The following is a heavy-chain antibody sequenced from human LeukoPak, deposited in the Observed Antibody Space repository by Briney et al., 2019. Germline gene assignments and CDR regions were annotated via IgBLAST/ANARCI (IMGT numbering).Heavy chain of an antibody. Sequence: GGSLRLSCAASGFTFSSYAMHWVRQAPGKGLEWVAVISYDGSNKYYADSVKGRFTISTDESKNTLYLQMNSLRSEDTAVYYCARSIGNHFDYWGQGTLVTVSS. J-gene: IGHJ4*02. CDR2: ISYDGSNK. CDR3: ARSIGNHFDY. CDR1: GFTFSSYA. V-gene: IGHV3-30-3*01. D-gene: IGHD1-14*01.